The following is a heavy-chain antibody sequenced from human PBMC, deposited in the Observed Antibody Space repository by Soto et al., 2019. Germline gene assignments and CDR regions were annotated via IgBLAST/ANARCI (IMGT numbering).Heavy chain of an antibody. CDR3: ARVPSPRLGTSRTDWSYY. V-gene: IGHV1-69*13. CDR1: GGTFSSYA. D-gene: IGHD2-2*01. J-gene: IGHJ4*02. CDR2: IIPIFGTA. Sequence: SVKVSCKASGGTFSSYAISWVRQAPGQGLEWMGGIIPIFGTANYAQKFQGRVTITADESTSTAYMELSSLRSEDTAVYYCARVPSPRLGTSRTDWSYYWGQGTLVTVSS.